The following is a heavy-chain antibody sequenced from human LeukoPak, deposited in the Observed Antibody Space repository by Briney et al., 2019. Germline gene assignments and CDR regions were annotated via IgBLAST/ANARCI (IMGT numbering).Heavy chain of an antibody. CDR2: IYYSGST. CDR1: GGSISSYY. Sequence: SETLSLTCTVSGGSISSYYWSWIRQPPGKGLEWIGHIYYSGSTNYNPSLKSRVTISVDTSKNQFSLNLSSVTAADTALYYCVRGFTLFDPWGQGTLVTVSS. CDR3: VRGFTLFDP. J-gene: IGHJ5*02. D-gene: IGHD2/OR15-2a*01. V-gene: IGHV4-59*01.